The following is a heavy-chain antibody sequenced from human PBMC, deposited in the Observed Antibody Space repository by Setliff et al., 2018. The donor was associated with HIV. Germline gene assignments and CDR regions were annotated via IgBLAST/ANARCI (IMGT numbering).Heavy chain of an antibody. D-gene: IGHD3-16*01. J-gene: IGHJ6*03. CDR2: ISGSGRKT. CDR1: GFSFSLYA. CDR3: AKDWGSRLSYSFYYMDV. Sequence: PGGSLRLSCKATGFSFSLYATSWVRQAPGKGLEWVSSISGSGRKTYYGDSVKGRFTISRDNSWNTLYLQMNSLRTEDTAVYYCAKDWGSRLSYSFYYMDVWGKGTTVTVSS. V-gene: IGHV3-23*01.